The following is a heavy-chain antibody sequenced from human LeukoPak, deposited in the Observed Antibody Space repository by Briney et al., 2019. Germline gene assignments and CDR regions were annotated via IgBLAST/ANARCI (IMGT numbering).Heavy chain of an antibody. CDR1: GFTFSSYE. CDR3: ARGGYDSSGDYFVFDY. CDR2: IRSSGSTI. V-gene: IGHV3-48*03. D-gene: IGHD3-22*01. Sequence: GGSLRLSCAASGFTFSSYEMNWVRQAPGKGLEWVSYIRSSGSTIYDADSVKGRFTISRDNAKKSLYQQMNSLRAEDTAVYYCARGGYDSSGDYFVFDYWGEGTLVSVSS. J-gene: IGHJ4*02.